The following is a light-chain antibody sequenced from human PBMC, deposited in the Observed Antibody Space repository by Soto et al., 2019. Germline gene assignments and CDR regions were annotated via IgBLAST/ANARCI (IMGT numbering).Light chain of an antibody. V-gene: IGKV1-12*01. J-gene: IGKJ1*01. Sequence: DIQMTQPPSSVSASVGDRVTITCRASQGISSWLAWYQQKPGKAPKLLIYAASSLQSGVPSRFSGSGSGTDFTLTISRLEPEDFAVYYCQQYGSSPTTFGQGTKVDIK. CDR1: QGISSW. CDR2: AAS. CDR3: QQYGSSPTT.